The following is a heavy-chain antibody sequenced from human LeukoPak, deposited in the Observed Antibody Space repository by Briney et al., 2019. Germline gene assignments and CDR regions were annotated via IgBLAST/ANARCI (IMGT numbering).Heavy chain of an antibody. V-gene: IGHV3-48*04. Sequence: GGSLRLSCAASGFTFSSYSMNWVRQAPGKGLEWVSYISSSSSTIYYADSVKGRFTISRDNAKNSLYLQMNSLRAEGTAVYYCARDLKITFGGVINSNDYWGQGTLVTVSS. J-gene: IGHJ4*02. CDR2: ISSSSSTI. CDR3: ARDLKITFGGVINSNDY. D-gene: IGHD3-16*02. CDR1: GFTFSSYS.